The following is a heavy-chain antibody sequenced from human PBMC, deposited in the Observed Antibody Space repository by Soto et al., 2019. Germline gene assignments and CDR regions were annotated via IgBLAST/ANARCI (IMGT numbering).Heavy chain of an antibody. D-gene: IGHD4-17*01. CDR3: AGAPTYCDNALEY. Sequence: PSETLSLTCTVSGGSISSYNWIWIWQPPGKGLEWIGDISYSGSTNCNPSLKSRPTISVDTSKNQFSLKLRSVTAADTAVYYCAGAPTYCDNALEYLDQGTLVDVST. J-gene: IGHJ4*02. V-gene: IGHV4-59*01. CDR1: GGSISSYN. CDR2: ISYSGST.